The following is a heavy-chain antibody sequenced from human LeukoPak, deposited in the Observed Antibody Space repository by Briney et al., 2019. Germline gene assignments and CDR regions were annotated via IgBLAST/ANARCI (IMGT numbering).Heavy chain of an antibody. D-gene: IGHD6-13*01. CDR1: GGSISSSSYS. CDR3: ARQDSSSWYGGDY. V-gene: IGHV4-39*01. Sequence: SETLSLTCTVSGGSISSSSYSWGWIRQPPGKGLEWIGSIYYSGSTYYNPSLKSRVTISVDTSKNQFSLKLSSVTAADTAVYYCARQDSSSWYGGDYWGQGTLVTVSS. J-gene: IGHJ4*02. CDR2: IYYSGST.